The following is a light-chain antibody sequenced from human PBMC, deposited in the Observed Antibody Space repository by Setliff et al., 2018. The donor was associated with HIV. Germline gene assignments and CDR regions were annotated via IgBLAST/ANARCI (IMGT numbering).Light chain of an antibody. Sequence: QSALAQPASVSGSPGQSITISCTGTSSDVGGYKYVYWYQQHPGKAPKLMIYEVSNRPSGISNRFSGSKSGNTASLTISGLQAEDEADYYCSSYRSGNTVVFGTGTKVNVL. V-gene: IGLV2-14*01. CDR1: SSDVGGYKY. CDR3: SSYRSGNTVV. CDR2: EVS. J-gene: IGLJ1*01.